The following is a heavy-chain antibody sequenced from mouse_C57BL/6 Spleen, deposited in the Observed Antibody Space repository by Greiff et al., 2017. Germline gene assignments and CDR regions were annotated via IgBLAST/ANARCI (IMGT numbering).Heavy chain of an antibody. Sequence: EVQLVESGPGLAKPSQTLSLTCSVTGYSITRDYWNWIRKFPGNKLEYMGYISYSGSTYYNPSLKSRISITRDTSKNQYYLQLNSVTTEDTATYYCARGGLTGAYWYFDVWGTGTTVTVSS. CDR3: ARGGLTGAYWYFDV. V-gene: IGHV3-8*01. CDR1: GYSITRDY. CDR2: ISYSGST. J-gene: IGHJ1*03. D-gene: IGHD4-1*01.